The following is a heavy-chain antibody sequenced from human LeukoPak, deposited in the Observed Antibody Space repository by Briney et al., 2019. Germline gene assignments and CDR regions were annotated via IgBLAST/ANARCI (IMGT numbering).Heavy chain of an antibody. D-gene: IGHD4-17*01. Sequence: ASETLSLTCTVSGGSISGSDYYWGWVRRPPGKGLEWIGSVLYTGITNYNPSLKSRLSISVDMSKTQFSLRLSSVTAADTAVYYCARQDYADAFYNWGQGTLVTVSS. CDR2: VLYTGIT. CDR1: GGSISGSDYY. J-gene: IGHJ4*02. CDR3: ARQDYADAFYN. V-gene: IGHV4-39*01.